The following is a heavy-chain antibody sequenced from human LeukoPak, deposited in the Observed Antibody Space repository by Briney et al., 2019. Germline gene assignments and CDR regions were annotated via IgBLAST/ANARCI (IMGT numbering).Heavy chain of an antibody. D-gene: IGHD6-13*01. J-gene: IGHJ4*02. Sequence: AGGSLRLSCAASGFTLSSYPMQWVRQAPGKGLEWVAVISYDGSNKYYADSVKGRFTLSRDNSKNTLYLQMNSLRADDTAVYYCARDDRGVAAAGFFDYWGQGTLVTVSS. CDR3: ARDDRGVAAAGFFDY. CDR1: GFTLSSYP. V-gene: IGHV3-30*04. CDR2: ISYDGSNK.